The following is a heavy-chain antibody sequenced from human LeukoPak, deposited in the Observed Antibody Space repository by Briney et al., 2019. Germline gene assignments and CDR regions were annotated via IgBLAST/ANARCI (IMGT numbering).Heavy chain of an antibody. D-gene: IGHD3-10*01. CDR3: ARIGPYYYGSGSYYPFDY. V-gene: IGHV4-34*01. CDR2: INHSGST. Sequence: SETLSLTCTVSGGSISSYYWSWILQPPGKGLEWIGEINHSGSTNYNPSLKSRVTISVDTSKNQFSLKLSSVTAADTAVYYCARIGPYYYGSGSYYPFDYWGQGTLVTVSS. J-gene: IGHJ4*02. CDR1: GGSISSYY.